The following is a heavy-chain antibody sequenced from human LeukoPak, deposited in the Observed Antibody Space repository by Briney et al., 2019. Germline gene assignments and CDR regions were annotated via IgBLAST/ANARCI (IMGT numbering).Heavy chain of an antibody. CDR1: GYTFTSYG. CDR3: ARYSGVVAPGYGLDV. Sequence: ASVKVYCKASGYTFTSYGISWVRQAPGQGLEWMGWISAYNGNTNYAQKFQGRVTMTTDTSTSTAYMELRSLRSDDTAVYYCARYSGVVAPGYGLDVWGQGTTVIVSS. V-gene: IGHV1-18*01. J-gene: IGHJ6*02. CDR2: ISAYNGNT. D-gene: IGHD3-3*01.